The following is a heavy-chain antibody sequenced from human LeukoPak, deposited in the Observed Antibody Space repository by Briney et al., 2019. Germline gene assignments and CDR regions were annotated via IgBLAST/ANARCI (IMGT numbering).Heavy chain of an antibody. D-gene: IGHD6-19*01. V-gene: IGHV4-4*07. CDR3: ARGSAGRTYNWFDP. CDR2: IYTSGST. Sequence: SETLSLTCTVSGGSISSYYRSWIRQPAGKGLEWIGRIYTSGSTNYNPSLKSRVTISVDTSKNQFSLKLSSVTAADTAVYYCARGSAGRTYNWFDPWGQGTLVTVSS. J-gene: IGHJ5*02. CDR1: GGSISSYY.